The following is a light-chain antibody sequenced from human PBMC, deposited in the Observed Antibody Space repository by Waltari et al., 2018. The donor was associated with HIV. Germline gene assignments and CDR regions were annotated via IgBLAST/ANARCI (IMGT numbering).Light chain of an antibody. CDR2: SVS. V-gene: IGLV2-14*03. Sequence: QSALTQPASVSGSLGQSITIPCTGTRGAIGDYNYLSWYQHHPGEVPKVLIFSVSNRPSGVSSRFSGSKAGNTASLTLSGLQAEDEADYYCSSYTSNNTWVFGGGTKLTVL. CDR1: RGAIGDYNY. CDR3: SSYTSNNTWV. J-gene: IGLJ3*02.